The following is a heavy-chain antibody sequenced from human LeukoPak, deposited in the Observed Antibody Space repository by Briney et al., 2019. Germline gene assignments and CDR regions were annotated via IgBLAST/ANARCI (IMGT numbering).Heavy chain of an antibody. V-gene: IGHV7-4-1*02. Sequence: GASVKVSCKASGYTFTSYGISWVRQAPGQGLEWMGWINTNTGNPTYAQGFTGRFVFSLDTSVSTAYLQISSLKAEDTAVYYCARVPHYYGSGSYYPPSSPANYYYYGMDVWGQGTTVTVSS. CDR2: INTNTGNP. CDR3: ARVPHYYGSGSYYPPSSPANYYYYGMDV. CDR1: GYTFTSYG. D-gene: IGHD3-10*01. J-gene: IGHJ6*02.